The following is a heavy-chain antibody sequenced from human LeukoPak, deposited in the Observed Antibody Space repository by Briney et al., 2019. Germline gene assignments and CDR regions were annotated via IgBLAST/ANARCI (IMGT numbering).Heavy chain of an antibody. D-gene: IGHD4-23*01. CDR1: GFTFSSYW. Sequence: AGGSLRLSCAASGFTFSSYWMSWVRQAPGEGLESVANIKQDGSEKYYADSVKGRFTISRDKAKNSLYLQMNSLKAEDTAVYYCARIPVEPRFDYWGQGTLVTVSS. CDR2: IKQDGSEK. CDR3: ARIPVEPRFDY. J-gene: IGHJ4*02. V-gene: IGHV3-7*01.